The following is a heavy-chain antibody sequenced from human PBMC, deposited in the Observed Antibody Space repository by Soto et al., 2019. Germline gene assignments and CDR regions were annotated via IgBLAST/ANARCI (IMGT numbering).Heavy chain of an antibody. CDR2: IWYDGGNK. Sequence: GGSLRLSCAASGFTFSSYGMHWFRQAPGKRLEWVAVIWYDGGNKYYAASVKGRFTISRDNSKNTLYLQMNSLRAEDTAVYYCARDGASLPAYYYDSSGYPPDYCGQGT. CDR1: GFTFSSYG. D-gene: IGHD3-22*01. CDR3: ARDGASLPAYYYDSSGYPPDY. J-gene: IGHJ4*02. V-gene: IGHV3-33*01.